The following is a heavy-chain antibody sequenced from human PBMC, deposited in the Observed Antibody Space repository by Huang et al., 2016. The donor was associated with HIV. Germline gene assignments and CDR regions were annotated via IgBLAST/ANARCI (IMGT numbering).Heavy chain of an antibody. V-gene: IGHV1-18*01. Sequence: QVQLLQSGPEVKKPGASVTVSCKASGYTFISYCISWVRQAPVQGLEWMGGSSAYNGNTKYGQRIQGRVIMNTDTSTNTAYMELRSLRSDDTAVYYCARDPRYKYDTSGYPPDGFDVWGQGTMVTVSS. D-gene: IGHD3-22*01. J-gene: IGHJ3*01. CDR2: SSAYNGNT. CDR1: GYTFISYC. CDR3: ARDPRYKYDTSGYPPDGFDV.